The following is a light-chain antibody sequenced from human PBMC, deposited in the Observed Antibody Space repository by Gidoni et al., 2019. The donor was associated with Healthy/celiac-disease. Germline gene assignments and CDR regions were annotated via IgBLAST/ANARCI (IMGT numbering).Light chain of an antibody. CDR3: QQTYFAPPFT. CDR1: QTIGSS. V-gene: IGKV1-39*01. CDR2: AAS. Sequence: DIQMTQSPSSLSASVGDRITISCRTSQTIGSSLNWYQQKPGKAPKVLIRAASSLQSGVPSRFIGSGSGTYFTLTISSLQPEDLGTYYCQQTYFAPPFTFGPGTKVEI. J-gene: IGKJ3*01.